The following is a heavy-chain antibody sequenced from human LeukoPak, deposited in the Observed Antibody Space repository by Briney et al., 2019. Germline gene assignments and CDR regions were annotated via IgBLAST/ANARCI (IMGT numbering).Heavy chain of an antibody. J-gene: IGHJ4*02. Sequence: SETLSLTCTVSGGSISSGDYYWSWIRQPPGKGLERIGYIYYSGSTYYNPSLKSRVTISVDTSKNQFSLKLSSVTAADTAVYYCARVVRGYSNYFDYWGQGTLVTVSS. CDR1: GGSISSGDYY. D-gene: IGHD5-18*01. V-gene: IGHV4-30-4*01. CDR2: IYYSGST. CDR3: ARVVRGYSNYFDY.